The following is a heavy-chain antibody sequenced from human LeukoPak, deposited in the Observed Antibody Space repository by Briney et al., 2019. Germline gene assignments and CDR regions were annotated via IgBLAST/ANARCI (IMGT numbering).Heavy chain of an antibody. Sequence: ASVKVSCKASGYTFTSYAMNWVRQAPGQGLEWMGWINPNSGGTNYAQKFQGRVTMTRDTSISTAYMELSRLRSDDTAVYYCAREDGAVAGTGNYWGQGTLVTVSS. CDR2: INPNSGGT. V-gene: IGHV1-2*02. CDR1: GYTFTSYA. J-gene: IGHJ4*02. D-gene: IGHD6-19*01. CDR3: AREDGAVAGTGNY.